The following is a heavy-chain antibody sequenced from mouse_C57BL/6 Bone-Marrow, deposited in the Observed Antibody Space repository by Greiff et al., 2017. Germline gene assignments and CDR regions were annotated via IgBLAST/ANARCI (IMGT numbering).Heavy chain of an antibody. CDR3: GRRDYYGSSAY. J-gene: IGHJ2*01. V-gene: IGHV1-50*01. CDR2: IDPSDSYT. Sequence: QVQLQQPGAELVKPGASVKLSCKASGYTFTSYWMQWVKQRPGQGLEWIGEIDPSDSYTNYNQKFKGKATLTVDTSSSTAYMQLSSLTSEDSAVYYCGRRDYYGSSAYWGQGTTLTVSS. D-gene: IGHD1-1*01. CDR1: GYTFTSYW.